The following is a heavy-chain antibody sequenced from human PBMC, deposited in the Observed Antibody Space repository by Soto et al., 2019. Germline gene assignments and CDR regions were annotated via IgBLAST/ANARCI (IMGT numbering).Heavy chain of an antibody. V-gene: IGHV1-69*13. Sequence: SVKVSCKASGGTFSSYSISWVRQAPGQGLEWMGGIIPIFGTANYAQKFQGRVTITADESTSTAYMELSSLRSEDTAVYYCARSAYDSSGYYYHLFDYWGQGTLVTVSS. CDR2: IIPIFGTA. J-gene: IGHJ4*02. D-gene: IGHD3-22*01. CDR3: ARSAYDSSGYYYHLFDY. CDR1: GGTFSSYS.